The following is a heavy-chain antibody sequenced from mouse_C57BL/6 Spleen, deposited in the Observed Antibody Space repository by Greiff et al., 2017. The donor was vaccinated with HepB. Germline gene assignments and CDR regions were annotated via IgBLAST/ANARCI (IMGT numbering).Heavy chain of an antibody. V-gene: IGHV14-1*01. CDR2: IDPEDGDT. CDR1: GFNIKDYY. Sequence: VHVKQSGAELVRPGASVKLSCTASGFNIKDYYMHWVKQRPEQGLEWIGRIDPEDGDTEYAPKFQGKATMTADTSSNTAYLQLSSLTSEDTAVYYCTTRYGSSYFDYWGQGTTLTVSS. D-gene: IGHD1-1*01. CDR3: TTRYGSSYFDY. J-gene: IGHJ2*01.